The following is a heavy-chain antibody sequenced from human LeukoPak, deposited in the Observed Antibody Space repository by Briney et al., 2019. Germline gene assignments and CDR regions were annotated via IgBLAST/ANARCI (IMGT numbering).Heavy chain of an antibody. D-gene: IGHD2-8*01. Sequence: SETLSLTCAVYGVSFSGYYWSWIRQPPGKGLEWIGEINHSGSTNYNPSLKSRVTISVDTSKNQFSLKLSSVTAADTAVYYCARNLIFYYYGMDVWGQGTTVTVSS. CDR2: INHSGST. CDR3: ARNLIFYYYGMDV. CDR1: GVSFSGYY. J-gene: IGHJ6*02. V-gene: IGHV4-34*01.